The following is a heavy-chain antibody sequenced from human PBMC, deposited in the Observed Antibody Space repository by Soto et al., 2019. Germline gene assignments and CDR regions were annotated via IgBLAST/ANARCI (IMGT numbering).Heavy chain of an antibody. V-gene: IGHV4-34*01. CDR3: ARGQEGVVATH. Sequence: QVQLQQWGAGLLKPSETLSLNCAVTGGSLSGYYWSWIRQPPGKGLERIGEVKDGGHTNYSPSLRGRVTISSDTSNNQVSLRLNSLTAADTGVYYCARGQEGVVATHWDQGSLVTVSS. CDR1: GGSLSGYY. CDR2: VKDGGHT. D-gene: IGHD5-12*01. J-gene: IGHJ4*02.